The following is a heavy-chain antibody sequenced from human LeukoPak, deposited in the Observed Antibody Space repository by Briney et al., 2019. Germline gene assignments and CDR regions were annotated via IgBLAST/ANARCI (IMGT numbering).Heavy chain of an antibody. CDR3: AKGYCSGTSCYSGLD. CDR1: GFTFSSYA. V-gene: IGHV3-30-3*01. CDR2: ISYDGSNK. J-gene: IGHJ4*02. D-gene: IGHD2-2*01. Sequence: GGSLRLSCAASGFTFSSYAMHWVRQAPGKGLEWVAVISYDGSNKYYADSVKGRLTISRDNSKNTLSLQMDSLRPEDTAVYYCAKGYCSGTSCYSGLDWGQGTLVTVSS.